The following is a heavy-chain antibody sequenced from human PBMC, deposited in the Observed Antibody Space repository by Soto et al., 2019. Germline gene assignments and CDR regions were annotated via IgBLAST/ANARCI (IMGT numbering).Heavy chain of an antibody. V-gene: IGHV1-69*13. D-gene: IGHD3-10*01. Sequence: LVKVSCKSSGCSFSGYASSWGSHTPGQGLEWMGGIIPIFGTANYAQKFQGRVTITADESTSTAYMELSSLRSEDTAVYYCARADMVRGKNYYYYGMDVWGQGTTVTV. CDR1: GCSFSGYA. J-gene: IGHJ6*02. CDR3: ARADMVRGKNYYYYGMDV. CDR2: IIPIFGTA.